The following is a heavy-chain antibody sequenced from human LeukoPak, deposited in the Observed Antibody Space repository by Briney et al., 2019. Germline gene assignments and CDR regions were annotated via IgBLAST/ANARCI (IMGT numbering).Heavy chain of an antibody. Sequence: PSETPSLTCTVSGGSISSGNYYWSWIRQPAGKGLEWIGRVYTSGSTNYNPSLKSRVTISIDTSKNQFSLKLSSVTAADTAVYYCARRPGYSSSWFYFLWFDPWGQGTLVTVSS. J-gene: IGHJ5*02. CDR1: GGSISSGNYY. CDR3: ARRPGYSSSWFYFLWFDP. D-gene: IGHD6-13*01. V-gene: IGHV4-61*02. CDR2: VYTSGST.